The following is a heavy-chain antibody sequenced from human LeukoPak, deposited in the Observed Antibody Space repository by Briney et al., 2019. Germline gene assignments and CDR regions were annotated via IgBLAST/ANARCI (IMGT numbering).Heavy chain of an antibody. J-gene: IGHJ4*02. CDR3: ARDTVSAFAY. D-gene: IGHD2-8*02. V-gene: IGHV3-74*01. CDR1: GFTFSTYW. CDR2: IRGDESKT. Sequence: GGSLRLSCAASGFTFSTYWMHWVRQAPGKGLVWVSGIRGDESKTTYADSVKGRFTISRDNAKNTLYLQMNSLRAEDTAVYYCARDTVSAFAYWGQGALVTVSS.